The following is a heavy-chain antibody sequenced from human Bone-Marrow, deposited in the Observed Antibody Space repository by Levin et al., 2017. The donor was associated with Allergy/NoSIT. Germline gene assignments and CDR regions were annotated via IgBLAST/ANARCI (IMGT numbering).Heavy chain of an antibody. D-gene: IGHD2-21*02. V-gene: IGHV3-30-3*01. CDR3: ARDFFPRLCCGGDQGPYYGVDV. CDR2: ISSDGSIK. Sequence: PGGSLRLSCAASGFSFIKYAMHWVRQAPGEGLEWVALISSDGSIKYYADSVKGRFTLSRDNSKNTLFLQMNSLRPEDTAVYFCARDFFPRLCCGGDQGPYYGVDVWGQGTLVTVSS. CDR1: GFSFIKYA. J-gene: IGHJ6*02.